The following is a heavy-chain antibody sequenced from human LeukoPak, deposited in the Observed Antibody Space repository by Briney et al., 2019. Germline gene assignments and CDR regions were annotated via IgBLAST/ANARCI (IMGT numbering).Heavy chain of an antibody. CDR2: IYPGDSDT. Sequence: PGESLKISCKGSGYSFTSYWTGWVRPMPGKGLEWMGIIYPGDSDTRYSPSFQGQVTISADKSISTAYLQWSSLKASDTAMYYCASIVVVPAAIGPPDAFDIWGQGTMVTVSS. CDR3: ASIVVVPAAIGPPDAFDI. J-gene: IGHJ3*02. V-gene: IGHV5-51*01. CDR1: GYSFTSYW. D-gene: IGHD2-2*01.